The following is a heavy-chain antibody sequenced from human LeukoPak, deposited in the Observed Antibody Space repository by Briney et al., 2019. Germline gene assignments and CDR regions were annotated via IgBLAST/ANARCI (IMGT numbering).Heavy chain of an antibody. Sequence: SETLSLTCAVSGGSFSGYFWTWIRQPPGKGLEWIGESKDNGDTYYNPSLKSRVTISVDTSKNQFSLKLSSVTAADTAVYYCARAGYSYGYFHYYYMDVWGKGTTVTVSS. CDR2: SKDNGDT. J-gene: IGHJ6*03. CDR3: ARAGYSYGYFHYYYMDV. CDR1: GGSFSGYF. V-gene: IGHV4-34*01. D-gene: IGHD5-18*01.